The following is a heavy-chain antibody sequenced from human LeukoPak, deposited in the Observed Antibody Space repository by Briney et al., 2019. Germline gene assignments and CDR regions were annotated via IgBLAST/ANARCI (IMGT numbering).Heavy chain of an antibody. V-gene: IGHV4-34*01. J-gene: IGHJ4*02. Sequence: SETLSLTCAVYGGSFSGYYWSWIRQPPGKGLEWIGEINHSGSTNDNPSLKSRVTISVDTSNNQFSLKLSSVTAADTAVYSCARVNISSSPYYFAYWGQGTLVTVSS. CDR1: GGSFSGYY. CDR2: INHSGST. CDR3: ARVNISSSPYYFAY. D-gene: IGHD6-6*01.